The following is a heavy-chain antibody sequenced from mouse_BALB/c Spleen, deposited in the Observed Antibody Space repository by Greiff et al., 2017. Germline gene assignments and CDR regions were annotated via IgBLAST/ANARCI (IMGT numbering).Heavy chain of an antibody. V-gene: IGHV7-3*02. Sequence: EVQLVESGGGLVQPGGSLRLSCATSGFTFTDYYMTWVRQPPGKALEWLGFIRNKANGYTTEYSASVKGRFTISRDNSQSILYLQMNTLRAEDSATYYCARTGTFDYWGQGTTLTVSS. CDR2: IRNKANGYTT. J-gene: IGHJ2*01. CDR1: GFTFTDYY. CDR3: ARTGTFDY. D-gene: IGHD4-1*01.